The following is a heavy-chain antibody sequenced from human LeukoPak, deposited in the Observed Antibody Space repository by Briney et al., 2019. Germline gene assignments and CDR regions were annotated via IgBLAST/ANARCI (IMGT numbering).Heavy chain of an antibody. CDR1: GFDFSNHW. D-gene: IGHD3-10*02. Sequence: PGGSLRVSCVASGFDFSNHWMSWVRQAPGKGLEWVSYISSSGSTIYYADSVKGRFTISRDNAKNSLYLQMNSLRAEDTAVYYCAELGITMIGGVWGKGTTVTISS. CDR2: ISSSGSTI. V-gene: IGHV3-48*04. CDR3: AELGITMIGGV. J-gene: IGHJ6*04.